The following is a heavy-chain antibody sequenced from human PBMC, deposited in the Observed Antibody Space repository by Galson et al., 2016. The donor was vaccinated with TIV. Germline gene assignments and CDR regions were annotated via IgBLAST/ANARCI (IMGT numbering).Heavy chain of an antibody. J-gene: IGHJ4*02. CDR2: IYHGGST. Sequence: TLSLTCTVSGRSICSNGIFWSWIRHNPGKGLDWFGYIYHGGSTHYNPTLKRRVPRSVDTSKNPFSLTLTSVTAADTAVYSCAIDQDSGAYFDYWGQGTLATVSS. CDR1: GRSICSNGIF. V-gene: IGHV4-31*03. D-gene: IGHD2-15*01. CDR3: AIDQDSGAYFDY.